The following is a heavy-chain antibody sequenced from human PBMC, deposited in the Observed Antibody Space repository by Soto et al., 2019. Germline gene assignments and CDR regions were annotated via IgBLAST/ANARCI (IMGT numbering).Heavy chain of an antibody. CDR3: AKVPVGIQLWLYLDY. V-gene: IGHV3-30*18. CDR2: ISYDGSNK. D-gene: IGHD5-18*01. J-gene: IGHJ4*02. CDR1: GFTFSSYG. Sequence: GGSLRLSCAASGFTFSSYGMHWVRQAPGKGLEWVAVISYDGSNKYYADSVKGRFTISRDNSKNTLYLQMNSLRAEDTAVHYCAKVPVGIQLWLYLDYWGQGTLVTVSS.